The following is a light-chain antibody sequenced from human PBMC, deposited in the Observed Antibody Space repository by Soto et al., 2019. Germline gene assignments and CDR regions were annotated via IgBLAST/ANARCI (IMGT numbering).Light chain of an antibody. J-gene: IGKJ1*01. CDR3: QQYFATPRT. V-gene: IGKV4-1*01. CDR2: WAS. CDR1: QSVFYRTYTKTY. Sequence: DIVMTQSPDSLAVSLGERATINCKSSQSVFYRTYTKTYLAWYQQKPGQPPRLLISWASIRPSGVPERFSGSGSGTDFTLTIRSLQPEDAAVYYCQQYFATPRTFGQGTKVTI.